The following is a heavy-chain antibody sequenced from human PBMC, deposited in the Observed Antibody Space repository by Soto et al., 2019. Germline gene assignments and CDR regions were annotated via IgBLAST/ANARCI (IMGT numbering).Heavy chain of an antibody. J-gene: IGHJ4*02. V-gene: IGHV5-51*01. CDR3: AKGIAVAGTDPSFDY. CDR1: GYSFTSYW. D-gene: IGHD6-19*01. Sequence: GESLKISCRGSGYSFTSYWIGWVRQMPGRGLEWMGIIYPGDSDTRYSPSFQGQVTISVDKSISTAYLQWSSLKASDTAMYYCAKGIAVAGTDPSFDYWGQGTLVTVSS. CDR2: IYPGDSDT.